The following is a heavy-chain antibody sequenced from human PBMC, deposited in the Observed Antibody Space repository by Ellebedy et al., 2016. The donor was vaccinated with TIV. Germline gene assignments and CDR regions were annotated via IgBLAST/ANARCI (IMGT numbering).Heavy chain of an antibody. CDR3: ARDILELAGGNAFDI. Sequence: ASVKVSCXASGYTFTSYGISWVRQAPGQGLEWMGWINPNSGGTNYAQKFQGRVTMTRDTSISTAYMELSRLRSDDTAVYYCARDILELAGGNAFDIWGQGTMVTVSS. CDR1: GYTFTSYG. CDR2: INPNSGGT. J-gene: IGHJ3*02. V-gene: IGHV1-2*02. D-gene: IGHD1-7*01.